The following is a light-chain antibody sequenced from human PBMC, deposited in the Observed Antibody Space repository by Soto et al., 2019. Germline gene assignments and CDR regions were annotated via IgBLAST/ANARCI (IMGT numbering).Light chain of an antibody. V-gene: IGKV4-1*01. J-gene: IGKJ4*01. CDR1: QSVLYSSNNKNF. CDR3: QQYYSAPLT. Sequence: DIVMTQSPDSLAVSLGERATINCKSSQSVLYSSNNKNFLAWYQQKSGQPPKLLIYWASTRESVVPDRFSGSGSATDFTLTISSLQAEDVAVYYCQQYYSAPLTFGGGTKVENK. CDR2: WAS.